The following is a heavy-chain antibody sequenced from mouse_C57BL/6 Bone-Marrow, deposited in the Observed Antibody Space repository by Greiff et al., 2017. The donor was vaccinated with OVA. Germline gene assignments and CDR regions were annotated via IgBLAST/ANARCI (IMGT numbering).Heavy chain of an antibody. CDR2: ISSGGSYT. CDR1: GFTFSSYG. J-gene: IGHJ1*03. V-gene: IGHV5-6*01. CDR3: ARPPLHYYGSSYGYFDV. D-gene: IGHD1-1*01. Sequence: EVNVVESGGDLVKPGGSLKLSCAASGFTFSSYGMSWVRQTPDKRLEWVATISSGGSYTYYPDSVKGRFTISRDNAKNTLYLQMSSLKSEDTAMYYCARPPLHYYGSSYGYFDVWGTGTTVTVSS.